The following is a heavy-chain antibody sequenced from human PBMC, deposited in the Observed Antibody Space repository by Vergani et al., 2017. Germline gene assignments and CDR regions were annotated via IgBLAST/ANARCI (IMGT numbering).Heavy chain of an antibody. V-gene: IGHV3-21*01. D-gene: IGHD2-15*01. Sequence: EVQLVESGGGLVKPGGSLRLSCAASGFTFSSYSMNWVRQAPGKGLEWVSSISSSSSYIYYADSVKGRFTISRDNAKNSLYLQMNSLRAADTAVYYCARDLTVGYCSGGSCSWGQGTLVTVSS. J-gene: IGHJ4*02. CDR1: GFTFSSYS. CDR2: ISSSSSYI. CDR3: ARDLTVGYCSGGSCS.